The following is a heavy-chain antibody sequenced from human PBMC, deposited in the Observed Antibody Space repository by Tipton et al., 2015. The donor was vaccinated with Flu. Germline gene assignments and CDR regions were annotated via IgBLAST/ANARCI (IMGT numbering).Heavy chain of an antibody. Sequence: TLSLTCTVSGGSISSYYWTWIRQPAGKGLEWIGRTYTSGSTNYNPSLENRLTISIDTSRNQVSLNVTSVTAADTARYYCARDGPSGKCTDWGQGSLVTVSS. CDR2: TYTSGST. D-gene: IGHD1-26*01. J-gene: IGHJ4*02. CDR3: ARDGPSGKCTD. CDR1: GGSISSYY. V-gene: IGHV4-4*07.